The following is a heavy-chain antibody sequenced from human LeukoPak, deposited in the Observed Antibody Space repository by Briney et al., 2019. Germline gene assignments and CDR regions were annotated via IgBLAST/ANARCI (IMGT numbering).Heavy chain of an antibody. CDR3: ARDTRFPGGDY. CDR2: INPSGGST. CDR1: GYTFTSYY. V-gene: IGHV1-46*01. Sequence: ASVKVSCKASGYTFTSYYMHWVRQAPGQGLEWMGIINPSGGSTSYAQKFQGRVTMTRDTSTSTVYMELSSLRSQDTAVYYCARDTRFPGGDYWGQGTLVTVSS. J-gene: IGHJ4*02. D-gene: IGHD3-3*01.